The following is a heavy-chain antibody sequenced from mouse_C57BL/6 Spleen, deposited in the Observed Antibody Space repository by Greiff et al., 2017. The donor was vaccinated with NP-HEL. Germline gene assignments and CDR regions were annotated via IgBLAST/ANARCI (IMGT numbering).Heavy chain of an antibody. J-gene: IGHJ4*01. D-gene: IGHD1-1*01. Sequence: QVQLQQPGAELVRPGTSVKLSCKASGYTFTSYWMHWVKQRPGQGLEWIGVIDPSDSYTNYNQKFKGKATLTVDTSSSTAYMQLSSRTSEDSAVYYCARWGNYGSSYGGYAMDYWGQGTSVTVSS. V-gene: IGHV1-59*01. CDR1: GYTFTSYW. CDR3: ARWGNYGSSYGGYAMDY. CDR2: IDPSDSYT.